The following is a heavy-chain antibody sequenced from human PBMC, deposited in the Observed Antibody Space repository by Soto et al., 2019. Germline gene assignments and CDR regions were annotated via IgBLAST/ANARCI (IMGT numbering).Heavy chain of an antibody. J-gene: IGHJ5*02. CDR2: IYHSGTT. CDR3: ARDSNGYYWFDP. Sequence: SETLSLTCAVSGFSISSGYFWGWIRQPPGKGPEWLGSIYHSGTTYYNPSVKGRVTISVDTSKNQFSLKMSSVTAADTAVYYCARDSNGYYWFDPWGQGTLVTVSS. D-gene: IGHD3-22*01. CDR1: GFSISSGYF. V-gene: IGHV4-38-2*02.